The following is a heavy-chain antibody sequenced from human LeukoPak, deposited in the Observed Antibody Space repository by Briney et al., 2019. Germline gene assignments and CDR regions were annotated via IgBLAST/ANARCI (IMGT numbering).Heavy chain of an antibody. CDR2: INHSGST. V-gene: IGHV4-38-2*02. J-gene: IGHJ4*02. D-gene: IGHD5-18*01. CDR1: GYSISSGYY. Sequence: SETLSLTCTVSGYSISSGYYWGWIRPPPGKGLEWIGEINHSGSTNYNPSLKSRVTISVDTSKNQFSLKLSSVTAADTAVYYCARLRVRDTAMVTTDYWGQGTLVTVSS. CDR3: ARLRVRDTAMVTTDY.